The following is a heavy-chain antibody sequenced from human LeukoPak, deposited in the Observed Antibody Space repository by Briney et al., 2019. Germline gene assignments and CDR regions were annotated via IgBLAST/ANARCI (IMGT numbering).Heavy chain of an antibody. D-gene: IGHD2-2*01. J-gene: IGHJ6*02. CDR3: ARADCSSTSGRAPLHYGMDV. Sequence: GASVKVSGKPSRRTFTTYAISWVRQAPRHRREWRGRIIPILGIANYAQKVQGRVTITADKSTSTAYMEMSSLRSEDTAVYFCARADCSSTSGRAPLHYGMDVWGQGTTVTVSS. CDR2: IIPILGIA. CDR1: RRTFTTYA. V-gene: IGHV1-69*04.